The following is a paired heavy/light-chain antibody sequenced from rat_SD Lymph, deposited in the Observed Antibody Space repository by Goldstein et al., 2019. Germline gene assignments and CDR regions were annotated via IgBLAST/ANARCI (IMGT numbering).Light chain of an antibody. CDR1: EGVNSY. CDR3: QQSWNDPT. J-gene: IGKJ2-1*01. V-gene: IGKV3S11*01. Sequence: DTVLTQSPALAVSPGERVSISCRASEGVNSYMHWYQQKPGQQPKLLIYKASNLASGVPARFSGSGSGTDFTLTIDPVEADDTATYFCQQSWNDPTFGAGTKLELK. CDR2: KAS.
Heavy chain of an antibody. D-gene: IGHD1-10*01. CDR3: ARQQLGRYFDF. CDR1: GFTFSNYG. V-gene: IGHV5-34*01. CDR2: ISSSSSYI. J-gene: IGHJ1*01. Sequence: EVQLVESGGGLVQPGRSLKLSCLASGFTFSNYGMNWIRQAPGKGLEWVASISSSSSYIYYADTVKGRFTISRDNAKNTLYLQMTSLRSEDTALYYCARQQLGRYFDFWGPGTMVTVSS.